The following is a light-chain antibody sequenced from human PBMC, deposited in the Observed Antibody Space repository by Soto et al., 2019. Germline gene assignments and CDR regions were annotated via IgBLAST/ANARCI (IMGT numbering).Light chain of an antibody. J-gene: IGKJ5*01. Sequence: EVVMTQSPAALSVTPGERATFSCRASQSVGSNLAWYHQKPGQAPSLVIYTTSTRASGGPARCSGSGAGTEFTLTINSLQAEDSAVEYCQQYYNWPRTFGQGTRLEIK. CDR1: QSVGSN. V-gene: IGKV3-15*01. CDR3: QQYYNWPRT. CDR2: TTS.